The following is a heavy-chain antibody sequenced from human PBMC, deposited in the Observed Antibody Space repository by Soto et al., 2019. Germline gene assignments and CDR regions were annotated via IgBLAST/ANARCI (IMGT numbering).Heavy chain of an antibody. Sequence: QITLKESGPSLVEPTQTLTLTCTFSGFSLTTGGAGVGWIRQPPGKALEWLALIYWNDVKRYIPSLKSRLTSTKDTSKNQVVLTMTNMDPVDTATYFCAHRLGGTSTSGGAIDIWGQGTMVIVSS. J-gene: IGHJ3*02. CDR2: IYWNDVK. D-gene: IGHD3-16*01. CDR3: AHRLGGTSTSGGAIDI. CDR1: GFSLTTGGAG. V-gene: IGHV2-5*01.